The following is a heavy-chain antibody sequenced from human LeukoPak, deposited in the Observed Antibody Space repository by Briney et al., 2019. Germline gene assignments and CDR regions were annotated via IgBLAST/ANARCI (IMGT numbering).Heavy chain of an antibody. CDR3: ARHRRYYGSGSYYPNWFDP. D-gene: IGHD3-10*01. Sequence: SETLSLTCTVSGYSLSSGYYWGWIRQPPGKGLAWIRSIYHSGSTSYNPSLKSRVTISVDTSKNQLSLKLSSVTAAETAVYYCARHRRYYGSGSYYPNWFDPWGQGTLVTVSS. V-gene: IGHV4-38-2*02. CDR2: IYHSGST. J-gene: IGHJ5*02. CDR1: GYSLSSGYY.